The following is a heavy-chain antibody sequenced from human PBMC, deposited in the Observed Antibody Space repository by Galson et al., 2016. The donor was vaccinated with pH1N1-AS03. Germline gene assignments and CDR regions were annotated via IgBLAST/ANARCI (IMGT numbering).Heavy chain of an antibody. CDR3: TRLTGSGP. Sequence: SLRLSCAASGFNFASYSMNWVRQAPGKGLEWVSYINSRSSSILYGDSVRGRFTISRDNAKNSLYLQMTALRDDDTAVYYCTRLTGSGPWGQGTRVTVSS. D-gene: IGHD1-1*01. V-gene: IGHV3-48*02. CDR1: GFNFASYS. CDR2: INSRSSSI. J-gene: IGHJ5*02.